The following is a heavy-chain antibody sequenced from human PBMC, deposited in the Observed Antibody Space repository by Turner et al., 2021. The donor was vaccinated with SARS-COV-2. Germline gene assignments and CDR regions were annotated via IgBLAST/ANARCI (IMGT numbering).Heavy chain of an antibody. D-gene: IGHD1-1*01. J-gene: IGHJ6*02. V-gene: IGHV4-59*08. Sequence: QLQLLESGQVLVMRSSTLSLTCTLYGGSISSKSWSLRRQSPGGGLEWIGYFYKRGSVDYKPTRRSRGTISVDTSKNQHSVNLVTMTGADTAVDYCARHQGSTSGYDHGMNVWGQGTAVIVSS. CDR2: FYKRGSV. CDR3: ARHQGSTSGYDHGMNV. CDR1: GGSISSKS.